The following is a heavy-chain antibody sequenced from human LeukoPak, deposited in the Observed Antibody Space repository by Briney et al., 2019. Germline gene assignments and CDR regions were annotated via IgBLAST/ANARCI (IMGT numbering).Heavy chain of an antibody. V-gene: IGHV3-23*01. CDR2: ISGSGGST. Sequence: GGSLRLSCAASGFTFSNYGMTWVRQAPGKGLEWVSGISGSGGSTFYADSVKGRFTISRDNSKNTLYLQMNSLRAEDTAVYYCTTDLIAAAGGYWGQGTLVTVSS. D-gene: IGHD6-13*01. CDR1: GFTFSNYG. CDR3: TTDLIAAAGGY. J-gene: IGHJ4*02.